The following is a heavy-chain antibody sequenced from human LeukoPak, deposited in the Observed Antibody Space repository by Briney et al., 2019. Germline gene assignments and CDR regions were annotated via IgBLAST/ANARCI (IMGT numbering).Heavy chain of an antibody. CDR2: IDPSSYYI. Sequence: NPGGSLRLSCAASGFTFSSYSMNWVRQAPGKGLKWVSSIDPSSYYIYYGDSVKGRSAISRDNAKNSLYLQINSLRAEDTAVYYCARVSGRLERQSDLDFWGQGTLVTVSS. J-gene: IGHJ4*02. V-gene: IGHV3-21*01. CDR1: GFTFSSYS. D-gene: IGHD1-1*01. CDR3: ARVSGRLERQSDLDF.